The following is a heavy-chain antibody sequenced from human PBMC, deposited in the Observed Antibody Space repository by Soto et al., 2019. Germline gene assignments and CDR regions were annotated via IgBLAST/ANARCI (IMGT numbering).Heavy chain of an antibody. Sequence: EVQLLESGGGLVHPGGSLRLSCAASGFTFSSSAINWVRQAPGKGLEWVSVISGSGSSRYYTDSVKGRFTISRDNSKKTIYLQMNSLRAEDTAVYFCADLDYWGQGTLVAVSS. J-gene: IGHJ4*02. CDR1: GFTFSSSA. CDR2: ISGSGSSR. CDR3: ADLDY. V-gene: IGHV3-23*01.